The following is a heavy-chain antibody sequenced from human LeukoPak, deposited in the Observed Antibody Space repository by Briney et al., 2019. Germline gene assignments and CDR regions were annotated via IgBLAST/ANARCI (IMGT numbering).Heavy chain of an antibody. CDR2: INPSCGST. J-gene: IGHJ4*02. Sequence: GASVKVSCKASGYTFTSYYMHWVRQAPGQGLEWMGIINPSCGSTSYAQKFQGRVTMTRDTSTSTVYMELSRLRPEDTAVYYCAGGDSSGYYYYYWGQGTLVTVSS. V-gene: IGHV1-46*01. D-gene: IGHD3-22*01. CDR1: GYTFTSYY. CDR3: AGGDSSGYYYYY.